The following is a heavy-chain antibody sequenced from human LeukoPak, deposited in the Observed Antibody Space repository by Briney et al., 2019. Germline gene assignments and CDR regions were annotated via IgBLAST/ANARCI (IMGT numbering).Heavy chain of an antibody. CDR3: AAYCSGGSCSWDAFDI. J-gene: IGHJ3*02. V-gene: IGHV1-69*06. CDR1: GGTLSRYA. CDR2: IIPLFGTA. D-gene: IGHD2-15*01. Sequence: SVKVSCKASGGTLSRYAISWVRQAPGQGLEWMGGIIPLFGTANYAQKFQGRVTITADKSTNTAYMELSSLRSEDTAVYYCAAYCSGGSCSWDAFDIWGQGTMVTVSS.